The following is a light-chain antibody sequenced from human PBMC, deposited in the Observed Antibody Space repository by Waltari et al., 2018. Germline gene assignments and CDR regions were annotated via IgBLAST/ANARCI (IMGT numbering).Light chain of an antibody. J-gene: IGKJ4*02. CDR1: QSLLSNRRNH. CDR3: QQYYTRPLT. CDR2: WAS. Sequence: EIVMTQSPESLTVSLGERATVNCESSQSLLSNRRNHLAWYHQKPGQLPKSLFYWASSRPSGVADRSNAGGSGTDFTLTISSLQAEDVAVYCCQQYYTRPLTFGEGTKVEI. V-gene: IGKV4-1*01.